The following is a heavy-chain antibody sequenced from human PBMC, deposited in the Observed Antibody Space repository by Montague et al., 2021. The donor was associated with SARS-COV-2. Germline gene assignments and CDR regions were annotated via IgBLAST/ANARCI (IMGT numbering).Heavy chain of an antibody. Sequence: SLRLSCAASSSSFSSYAMTWVRQAPGQGLEWISLIYNGGSTTYYADSVKGRLTISRDDSTNTLYLQMNSLRAEDTAFYFCAKDRGWGAVFDSWGQGTLVTVSS. CDR2: IYNGGSTT. J-gene: IGHJ4*02. V-gene: IGHV3-23*03. CDR1: SSSFSSYA. CDR3: AKDRGWGAVFDS. D-gene: IGHD3-16*01.